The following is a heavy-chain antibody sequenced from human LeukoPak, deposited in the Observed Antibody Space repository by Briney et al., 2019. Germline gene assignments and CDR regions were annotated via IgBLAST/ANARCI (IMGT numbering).Heavy chain of an antibody. CDR3: ARGRVQRLAARLGAPYFDY. Sequence: ASETLSLTCTVSGGSIRSSYYYWGWIRQPPGKGLEWIGSIYDSGSTYYNPSLKSRVTISVDTSKNQFSLKLSSVTAADTAVYYCARGRVQRLAARLGAPYFDYWGQGTLVTVSS. CDR2: IYDSGST. D-gene: IGHD6-6*01. J-gene: IGHJ4*02. V-gene: IGHV4-39*07. CDR1: GGSIRSSYYY.